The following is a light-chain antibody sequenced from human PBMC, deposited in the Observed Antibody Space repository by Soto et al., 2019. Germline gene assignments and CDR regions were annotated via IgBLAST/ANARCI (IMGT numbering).Light chain of an antibody. CDR3: QSDDSSLIDSV. Sequence: QSVLTQPPSVSGAPGQRVTISCTGSSSNFGTGYDVHWHQHFPGIAPKILTGTAPTILFYDNINRPSGVPDPFSGSKSGTSASLAITGLQAEDEADYYCQSDDSSLIDSVFGGGTKLTVL. V-gene: IGLV1-40*01. CDR2: DNI. CDR1: SSNFGTGYD. J-gene: IGLJ2*01.